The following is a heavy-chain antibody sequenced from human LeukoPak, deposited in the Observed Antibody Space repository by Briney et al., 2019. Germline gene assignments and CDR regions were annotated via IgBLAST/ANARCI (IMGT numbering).Heavy chain of an antibody. Sequence: ASGRVSCKAAGYTVTNSDVKRVRQAARQVVGGRRLINAYGGKRNYAQNLQGRLTLTRDTSTSTVYMELSSLRSEDTAIYYCARIRDGYNDAYDIWGQGTVVTVPS. V-gene: IGHV1-46*01. D-gene: IGHD5-24*01. CDR3: ARIRDGYNDAYDI. J-gene: IGHJ3*02. CDR1: GYTVTNSD. CDR2: INAYGGKR.